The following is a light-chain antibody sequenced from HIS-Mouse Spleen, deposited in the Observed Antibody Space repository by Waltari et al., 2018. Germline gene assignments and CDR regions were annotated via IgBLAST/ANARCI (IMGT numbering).Light chain of an antibody. V-gene: IGLV3-1*01. CDR2: QDS. CDR3: QAWDSSYSV. CDR1: TLGDNS. J-gene: IGLJ2*01. Sequence: YELNQPPSVSVSPGQPASTTCYGDTLGDNSACWYQQKPGQSPVLVTYQDSKRPSVIPERFSGSNSGNTATLTISGTQAMDEADYYCQAWDSSYSVFGGGTKLTVL.